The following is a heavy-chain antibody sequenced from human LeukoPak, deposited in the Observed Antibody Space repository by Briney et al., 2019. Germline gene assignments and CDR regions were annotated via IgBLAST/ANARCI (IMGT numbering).Heavy chain of an antibody. CDR1: GGSISSYY. CDR3: ARHGERFHFDY. Sequence: SETLSLTCTVSGGSISSYYWSWIRQPPGKGLEWIGYIYTSGSTNYNPSLKSRVTISVDTSKNQFSLKLSSVTAADTAMYYCARHGERFHFDYWGQGTLVTVSS. J-gene: IGHJ4*02. CDR2: IYTSGST. V-gene: IGHV4-4*09. D-gene: IGHD3-10*01.